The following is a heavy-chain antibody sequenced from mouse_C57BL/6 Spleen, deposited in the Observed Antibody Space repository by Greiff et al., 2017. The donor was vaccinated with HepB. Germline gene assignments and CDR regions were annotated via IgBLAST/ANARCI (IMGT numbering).Heavy chain of an antibody. CDR3: ARSTTVVHWYFDV. J-gene: IGHJ1*03. D-gene: IGHD1-1*01. V-gene: IGHV1-69*01. CDR1: GYTFTSYW. Sequence: VQLQQSGAELVMPGASVKLSCKASGYTFTSYWMHWVKQRPGQGLEWIGEIDPSDSYTNYNQKFKGKSTLTVDKSSSTAYMQLSSLTSEDSAVYYCARSTTVVHWYFDVWGTGTTVTVSS. CDR2: IDPSDSYT.